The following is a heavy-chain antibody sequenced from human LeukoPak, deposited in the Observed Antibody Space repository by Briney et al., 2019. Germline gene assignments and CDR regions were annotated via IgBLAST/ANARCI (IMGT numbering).Heavy chain of an antibody. V-gene: IGHV3-30*03. CDR3: AGDSYRDFWRGYANLFDH. CDR2: ISYDGSNK. Sequence: PRGSLRLSCEGSGFTFRSYAMHWVRQAPGKGLEWVAFISYDGSNKYYLDSVNGRFTISRDNSKNTVYLQMKSLRAEDTAVYFCAGDSYRDFWRGYANLFDHWGQGSPVTVAS. CDR1: GFTFRSYA. D-gene: IGHD3-3*01. J-gene: IGHJ4*02.